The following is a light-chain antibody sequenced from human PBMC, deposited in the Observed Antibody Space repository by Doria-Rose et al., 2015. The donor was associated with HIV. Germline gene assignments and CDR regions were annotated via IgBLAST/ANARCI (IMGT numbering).Light chain of an antibody. J-gene: IGKJ5*01. CDR3: QQRSNWPVT. Sequence: TQSPATLSLSPGERATLSCRASQTISTYLAWYQQKPGQSPRLLIFDASNRATGIPARFRGSGSGTDFTLTISSLQPEDFALYYCQQRSNWPVTFGQGTRLEI. CDR2: DAS. V-gene: IGKV3-11*01. CDR1: QTISTY.